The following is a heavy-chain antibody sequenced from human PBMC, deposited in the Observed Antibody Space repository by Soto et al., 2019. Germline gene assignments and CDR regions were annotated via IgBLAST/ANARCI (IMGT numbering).Heavy chain of an antibody. Sequence: ASVKVSCKASGYTFTSYGISWVRQAPGQGLEWMGWISAYNGNTNYAQKLQGRVTMTTDTSTSTAYMELRSLRSDDTAVYYCARDPGVSSWELTEYFQHWGQGTLVTVSS. V-gene: IGHV1-18*01. CDR3: ARDPGVSSWELTEYFQH. D-gene: IGHD6-13*01. CDR2: ISAYNGNT. J-gene: IGHJ1*01. CDR1: GYTFTSYG.